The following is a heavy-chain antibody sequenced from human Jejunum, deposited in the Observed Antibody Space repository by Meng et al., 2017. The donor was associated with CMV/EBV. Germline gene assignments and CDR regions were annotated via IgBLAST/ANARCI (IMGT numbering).Heavy chain of an antibody. CDR3: AREWSGSFRHFDY. CDR2: IHHSGST. V-gene: IGHV4-4*02. J-gene: IGHJ4*02. CDR1: GGCIRSRDW. D-gene: IGHD3-16*02. Sequence: QVPRQEPGPGRLRPSGTLSLTCGVSGGCIRSRDWWSWVRQPPGKGLEWIGEIHHSGSTNYNPSLKSRVTISVDKSKNQFSLKLSSVTAADTAVYYCAREWSGSFRHFDYWGQGTLVTVSS.